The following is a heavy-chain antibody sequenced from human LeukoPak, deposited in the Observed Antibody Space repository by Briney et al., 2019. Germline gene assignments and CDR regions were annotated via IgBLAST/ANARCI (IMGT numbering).Heavy chain of an antibody. CDR2: IYYSGTT. D-gene: IGHD6-13*01. J-gene: IGHJ4*02. CDR1: VGPISSYY. V-gene: IGHV4-59*13. Sequence: KPSDTLSLTCTVSVGPISSYYWRGLRGPPGKGRGGIGYIYYSGTTNYNPSLKSRVTISVDTSKNQFSLKLSSVTAADTAVYYCARGVYIAAAQYGYWGQGTLVTVSS. CDR3: ARGVYIAAAQYGY.